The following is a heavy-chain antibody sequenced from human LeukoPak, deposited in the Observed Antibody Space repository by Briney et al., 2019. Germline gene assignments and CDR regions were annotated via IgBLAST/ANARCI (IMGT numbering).Heavy chain of an antibody. V-gene: IGHV4-59*12. D-gene: IGHD2-15*01. CDR3: ARVRCSGGSCPYYYYYYYMDV. Sequence: PSETLSLTCTVSGGSISSYYWSWIRQTPGKGLEWIGNIFYSGGTYYSPSLTSRVTISLDTSRNQFSLKLNSVTAADTAVYYCARVRCSGGSCPYYYYYYYMDVWGKGTTVTVSS. CDR1: GGSISSYY. CDR2: IFYSGGT. J-gene: IGHJ6*03.